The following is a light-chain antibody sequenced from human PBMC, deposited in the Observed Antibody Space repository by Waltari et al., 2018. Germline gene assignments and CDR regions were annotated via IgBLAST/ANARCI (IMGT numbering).Light chain of an antibody. Sequence: SFVLAHPPSASVAPRHSATIACRGYNLGASIVPWYQQKAGQAPVLVVFEPSDRPSGIPGRLSGSKSGNTATLTISRVEVGDEADYYCQVWDTSGDQAVFGAGTKLTVL. CDR3: QVWDTSGDQAV. J-gene: IGLJ2*01. CDR2: EPS. CDR1: NLGASI. V-gene: IGLV3-21*02.